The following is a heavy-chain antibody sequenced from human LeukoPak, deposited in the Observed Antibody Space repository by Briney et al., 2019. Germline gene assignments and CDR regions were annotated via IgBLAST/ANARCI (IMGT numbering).Heavy chain of an antibody. V-gene: IGHV3-7*03. Sequence: QPGGSLRLSCAASGFTFSSYWMGWVRQAPGQGLEWVANIKKDGSERYYVGSVKGRFTISRDNAKNSLYLQMDSLRVEDTAFYYCAKDNRRHYTSGPNPDSLHWGQGALVTVSS. CDR1: GFTFSSYW. D-gene: IGHD6-19*01. J-gene: IGHJ4*02. CDR3: AKDNRRHYTSGPNPDSLH. CDR2: IKKDGSER.